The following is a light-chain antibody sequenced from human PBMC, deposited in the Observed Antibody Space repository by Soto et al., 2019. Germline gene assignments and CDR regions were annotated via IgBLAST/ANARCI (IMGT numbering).Light chain of an antibody. V-gene: IGKV1-39*01. CDR1: QGIADF. CDR2: AAF. J-gene: IGKJ1*01. Sequence: DIQMTQSPSSLSASVGDRVIITCRASQGIADFLNWYQQKPGKAPRLLIYAAFSLKSGVPSRFSGSGSGTDFTLTINGLQPEDYATYYCQQTYRGPWTFGQGTKVEMK. CDR3: QQTYRGPWT.